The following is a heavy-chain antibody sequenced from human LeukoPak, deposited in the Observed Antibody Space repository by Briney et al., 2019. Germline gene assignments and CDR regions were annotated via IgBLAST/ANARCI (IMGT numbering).Heavy chain of an antibody. CDR3: AKDTSIGKYCTNGVCSPFDY. CDR1: GFTFSSYA. V-gene: IGHV3-23*01. CDR2: ISDSGDYT. Sequence: GGSLRLSCAGSGFTFSSYAMSWVRQAPGQGLDWVSVISDSGDYTSYADSVRGRFTISTRNTLYLQMISLRPEDTAVYYCAKDTSIGKYCTNGVCSPFDYWGQGTLVTVSS. D-gene: IGHD2-8*01. J-gene: IGHJ4*02.